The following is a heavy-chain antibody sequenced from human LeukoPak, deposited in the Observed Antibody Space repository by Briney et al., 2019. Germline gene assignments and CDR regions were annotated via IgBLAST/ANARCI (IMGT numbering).Heavy chain of an antibody. J-gene: IGHJ4*02. Sequence: PSETLSLTCTVSGGSISSYYWSWIRQPPGKGLEWIGYIYYSGITNYNPSLESRVTISVDTSKNQFSLKLSSVTAADTAVYYCARGRYRGYYFDYWGQGTLVTVSS. D-gene: IGHD2-2*02. CDR3: ARGRYRGYYFDY. V-gene: IGHV4-59*01. CDR2: IYYSGIT. CDR1: GGSISSYY.